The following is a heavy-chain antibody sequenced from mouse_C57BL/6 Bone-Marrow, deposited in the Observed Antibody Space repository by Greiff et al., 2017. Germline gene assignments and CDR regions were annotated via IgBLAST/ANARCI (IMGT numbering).Heavy chain of an antibody. CDR3: TSNFLYYFNY. CDR1: GFNIKDDY. CDR2: IDPENGDT. Sequence: VQLQQSGAELVRPGASVKLSCTASGFNIKDDYMHWVKQRPEQGLEWIGWIDPENGDTEYASKFQGKATITAYTSANTAYLQLSSLTSEDTAVYYCTSNFLYYFNYWDQGTTLTVSS. V-gene: IGHV14-4*01. J-gene: IGHJ2*01.